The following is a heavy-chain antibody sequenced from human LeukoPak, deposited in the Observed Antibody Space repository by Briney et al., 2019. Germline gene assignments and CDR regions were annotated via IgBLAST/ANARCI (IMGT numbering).Heavy chain of an antibody. V-gene: IGHV3-23*01. CDR1: GFTFSSYG. Sequence: GGSLRLSCAASGFTFSSYGMSWVRQAPGKGLEWVSAISGSGGSTYYADSVKGRFTISRDNSKNTLYLQMNSLRTEDTAIYYCAREWYTGSWDYWGQGTLVTVSS. CDR2: ISGSGGST. J-gene: IGHJ4*02. D-gene: IGHD1-26*01. CDR3: AREWYTGSWDY.